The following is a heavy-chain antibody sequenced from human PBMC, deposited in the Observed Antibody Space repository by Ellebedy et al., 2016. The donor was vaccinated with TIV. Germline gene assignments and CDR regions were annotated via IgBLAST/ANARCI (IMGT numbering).Heavy chain of an antibody. Sequence: GGSLRLSCAASGFTFSGYEMNWVRQAPGKGLEWISYISGGGGSKNYADSVKGRFTISRDNARNSLYLQMNRLREEDTAVYYCARDSAIQYDHWGQGTLVTVSS. D-gene: IGHD3-10*01. CDR1: GFTFSGYE. CDR2: ISGGGGSK. CDR3: ARDSAIQYDH. J-gene: IGHJ4*02. V-gene: IGHV3-48*03.